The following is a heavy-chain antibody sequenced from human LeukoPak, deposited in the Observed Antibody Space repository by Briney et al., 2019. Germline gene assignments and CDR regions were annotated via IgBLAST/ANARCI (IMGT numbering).Heavy chain of an antibody. CDR2: ISGSGADT. V-gene: IGHV3-23*01. CDR3: AKRGYSLGYDAFDI. Sequence: SGGSLRLSCAASGFTFSSYAMTWVRQAPGKGLEWVSAISGSGADTYYADSVKGRFTISRDNPKNTLYLQMNSLRAEDTAVYYCAKRGYSLGYDAFDIWGQGTMVIVS. J-gene: IGHJ3*02. D-gene: IGHD5-12*01. CDR1: GFTFSSYA.